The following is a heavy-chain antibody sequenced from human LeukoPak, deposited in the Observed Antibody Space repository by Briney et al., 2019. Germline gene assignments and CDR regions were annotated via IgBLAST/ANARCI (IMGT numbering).Heavy chain of an antibody. J-gene: IGHJ4*02. CDR1: GFTFSSYT. CDR2: ISGSGVGT. CDR3: AKDLRGFEY. D-gene: IGHD3-10*01. V-gene: IGHV3-23*01. Sequence: GGSLRLSCAASGFTFSSYTMNWVRQAPGKGLEWVSAISGSGVGTYYADSVKGRFTISRDNSKNTVYLQMTSLRAEDTAVYYCAKDLRGFEYWGQGILVTVSS.